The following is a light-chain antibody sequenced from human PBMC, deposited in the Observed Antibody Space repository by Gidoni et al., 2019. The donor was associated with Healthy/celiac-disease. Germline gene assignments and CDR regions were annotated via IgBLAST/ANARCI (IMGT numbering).Light chain of an antibody. CDR3: QKYNSAPST. CDR1: PGISNY. CDR2: AAS. Sequence: DIQMTQSPTSLSASVGDRVTITCRASPGISNYLAWYQQKPGKVPKLLIYAASTLQSGVPSRFSGSGSGTDFTLTISSLQPEDVATYYCQKYNSAPSTFGQGTKVEIK. J-gene: IGKJ1*01. V-gene: IGKV1-27*01.